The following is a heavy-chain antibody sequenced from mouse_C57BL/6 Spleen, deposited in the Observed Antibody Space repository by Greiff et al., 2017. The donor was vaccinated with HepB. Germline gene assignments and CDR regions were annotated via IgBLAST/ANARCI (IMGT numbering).Heavy chain of an antibody. V-gene: IGHV1-64*01. Sequence: QVHVKQPGAELVKPGASVKLSCKASGYTFTSYWMHWVKQRPGQGLEWIGMIHPNSGSTNYNEKFKSKATLTVDKSSSTAYMQLSSLTSEDSAVYYCARSIYDGYYDGDYYAMDYWGQGTSVTVSS. CDR1: GYTFTSYW. CDR3: ARSIYDGYYDGDYYAMDY. CDR2: IHPNSGST. D-gene: IGHD2-3*01. J-gene: IGHJ4*01.